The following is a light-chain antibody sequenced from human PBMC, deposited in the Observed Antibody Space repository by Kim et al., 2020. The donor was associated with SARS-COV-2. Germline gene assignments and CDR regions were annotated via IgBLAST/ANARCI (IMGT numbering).Light chain of an antibody. V-gene: IGLV2-14*04. J-gene: IGLJ2*01. CDR2: DIT. CDR1: RHDIGGYQY. Sequence: GQSIKLTSTGSRHDIGGYQYVYWYQQHTSKAHKQIIHDITERPSGISNRFSGSKSGNTASLTISGLQSEDEADYHCSSYTITSTWVFGGETKVTVL. CDR3: SSYTITSTWV.